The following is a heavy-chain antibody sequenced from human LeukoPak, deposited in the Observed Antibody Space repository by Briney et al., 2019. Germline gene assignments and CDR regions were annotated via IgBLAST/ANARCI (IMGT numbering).Heavy chain of an antibody. Sequence: SETLSLTCAVYGGSFSGYYWSWIRQPPGKGLEWIGEISHSGSTNYNPSLTSRVTISVDTSKNQFSLKLSSVTAADTAVYYCARGRSSGWYFGLYFDYWGQGTLVTVSS. CDR1: GGSFSGYY. CDR3: ARGRSSGWYFGLYFDY. V-gene: IGHV4-34*01. D-gene: IGHD6-19*01. J-gene: IGHJ4*02. CDR2: ISHSGST.